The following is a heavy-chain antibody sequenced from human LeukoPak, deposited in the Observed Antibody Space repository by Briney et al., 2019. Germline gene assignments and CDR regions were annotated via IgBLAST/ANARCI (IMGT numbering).Heavy chain of an antibody. CDR3: ARVIWSVYSDY. Sequence: PSETLSLTCTVAGGSISSSGYYWGWIRQTPGKGLEWIGRIFYSGSTYYNRSLKRRFTMSVERTKNMFTLRLRDVSAAGTAMFYCARVIWSVYSDYSGQGTLFTVST. CDR1: GGSISSSGYY. J-gene: IGHJ4*02. V-gene: IGHV4-39*06. CDR2: IFYSGST. D-gene: IGHD3-3*01.